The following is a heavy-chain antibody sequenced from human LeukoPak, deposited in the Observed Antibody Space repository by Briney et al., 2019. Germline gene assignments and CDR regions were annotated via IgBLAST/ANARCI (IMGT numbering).Heavy chain of an antibody. V-gene: IGHV4-34*01. Sequence: SETLSLTCGVYGGSFGDYHWSWIRQPPGKGLEWIGEINHSGTTHYNPSLKSRVTISVDTSKNQFSLKLSSVTAADTAVYYCAREYSSGWYDAFDIWGQGTMVTVSS. CDR1: GGSFGDYH. J-gene: IGHJ3*02. CDR3: AREYSSGWYDAFDI. CDR2: INHSGTT. D-gene: IGHD6-19*01.